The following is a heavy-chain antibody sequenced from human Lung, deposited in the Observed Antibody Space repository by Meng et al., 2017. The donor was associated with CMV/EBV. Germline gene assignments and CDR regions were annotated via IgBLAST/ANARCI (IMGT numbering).Heavy chain of an antibody. J-gene: IGHJ4*02. D-gene: IGHD3-10*01. V-gene: IGHV3-9*03. CDR3: AKGSYSLAGSYFDY. CDR1: GFTFDDHA. Sequence: SLRLSXAASGFTFDDHAMHWVRQAPGKGLEWVSGISWNSGTIDYADSVKGRFTISRDNAKTYLYLEMNSLRAEDMAFYYCAKGSYSLAGSYFDYWGQGMLVTVSS. CDR2: ISWNSGTI.